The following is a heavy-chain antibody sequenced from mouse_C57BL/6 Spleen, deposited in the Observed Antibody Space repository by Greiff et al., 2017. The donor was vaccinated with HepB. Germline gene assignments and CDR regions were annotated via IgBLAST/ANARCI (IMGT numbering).Heavy chain of an antibody. CDR3: ARRGIYYGYDVGVFDY. V-gene: IGHV1-64*01. Sequence: QVQLQQPGAELVKPGASVKLSCKASGYTFTSYWMHWVKQRPGQGLEWIGMIHPNSGSTNYNEKFNSKATLTVDKSSSTAYMQLSSLTSEDSAVYYCARRGIYYGYDVGVFDYWGQGTTLTVSS. D-gene: IGHD2-2*01. CDR1: GYTFTSYW. J-gene: IGHJ2*01. CDR2: IHPNSGST.